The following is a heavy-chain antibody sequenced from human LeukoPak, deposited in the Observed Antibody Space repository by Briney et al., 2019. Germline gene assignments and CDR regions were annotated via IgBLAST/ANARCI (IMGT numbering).Heavy chain of an antibody. V-gene: IGHV3-23*01. Sequence: GGSLRLSCAASGFTFSSYAMSWVRQAPGKGLEWVSAISGSGGSTYYADSVKGRFTISRNNSKNTLYLQMNSVRAEDTAVYYCAKDRSCSSTSCYAYYYYYYCMDVWGQGTTVTVSS. CDR2: ISGSGGST. D-gene: IGHD2-2*01. J-gene: IGHJ6*02. CDR1: GFTFSSYA. CDR3: AKDRSCSSTSCYAYYYYYYCMDV.